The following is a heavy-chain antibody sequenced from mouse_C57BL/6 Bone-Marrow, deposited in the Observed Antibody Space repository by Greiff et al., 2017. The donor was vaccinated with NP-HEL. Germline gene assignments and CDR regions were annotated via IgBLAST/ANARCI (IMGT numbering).Heavy chain of an antibody. D-gene: IGHD1-1*01. V-gene: IGHV5-9*01. Sequence: EVKLVESGEALVKPEGSLKLSFPASGFPFSGFPISWVPQTPGRGLDGVATIIGGGGNTYYPDSVKGRFTISRDNAKNTLYLQMSSLRSEDTALYYCARRGYGSSPFAYWGQGTLVTVSA. CDR3: ARRGYGSSPFAY. CDR1: GFPFSGFP. CDR2: IIGGGGNT. J-gene: IGHJ3*01.